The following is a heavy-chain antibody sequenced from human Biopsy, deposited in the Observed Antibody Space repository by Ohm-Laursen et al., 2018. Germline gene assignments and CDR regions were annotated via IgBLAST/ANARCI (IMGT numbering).Heavy chain of an antibody. V-gene: IGHV4-4*07. CDR3: ATLYGDDYSYYGLDV. CDR1: GGPLSNFY. D-gene: IGHD4-17*01. Sequence: SDTLSLTCSVSGGPLSNFYWSWIRQPAGKGLEWIGRMYISGTTNYNPSLKSRVTMSIDTSKNQFSLRLSSVTAADTAVYYRATLYGDDYSYYGLDVWGQGTSVTVSS. CDR2: MYISGTT. J-gene: IGHJ6*02.